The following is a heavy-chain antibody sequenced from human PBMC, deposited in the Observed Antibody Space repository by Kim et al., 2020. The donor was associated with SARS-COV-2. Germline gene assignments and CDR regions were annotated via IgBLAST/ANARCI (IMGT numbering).Heavy chain of an antibody. V-gene: IGHV4-39*01. CDR2: IDYTGTT. J-gene: IGHJ5*02. CDR3: ASPYRRRGGGAWFYP. CDR1: GDSVSSGDFY. Sequence: SETLSLTCAVFGDSVSSGDFYWGWLRQPPGQGLEWIGNIDYTGTTYYNPSLKSRVSMSVDSSKNQFSLRLTSLTVADTAVYSCASPYRRRGGGAWFYPCGQGTLVTGSS. D-gene: IGHD4-4*01.